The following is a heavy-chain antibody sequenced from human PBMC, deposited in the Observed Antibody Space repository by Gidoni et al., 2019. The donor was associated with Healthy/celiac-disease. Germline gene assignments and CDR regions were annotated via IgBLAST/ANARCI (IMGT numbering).Heavy chain of an antibody. CDR3: ARERFLEWPTPYYYYYMDV. CDR1: GFTCRSYA. J-gene: IGHJ6*03. V-gene: IGHV3-30-3*01. D-gene: IGHD3-3*01. Sequence: QVQLVESGGGVLQPGRSLRLSCAASGFTCRSYALHWVRPAPGKGLEWVAVISYDGSNKYYADSVKGRFNISRDNSKNTLYLQMNSLRAEDTAVYYCARERFLEWPTPYYYYYMDVWGKGTTVTVSS. CDR2: ISYDGSNK.